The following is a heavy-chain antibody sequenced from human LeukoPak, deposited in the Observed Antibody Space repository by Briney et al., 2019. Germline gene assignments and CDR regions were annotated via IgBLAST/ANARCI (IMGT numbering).Heavy chain of an antibody. CDR1: GFTVSSNY. V-gene: IGHV3-66*01. CDR3: AKSPKTAFLFEY. Sequence: GGSLRLSCAASGFTVSSNYMSWVRQAPGRGLEWVSVIYGGVNTVYADSVQGRFTISRDNSKNTLYLQMSSLRAEDTAVYYCAKSPKTAFLFEYWGKGTLVSVSS. CDR2: IYGGVNT. D-gene: IGHD1-1*01. J-gene: IGHJ4*02.